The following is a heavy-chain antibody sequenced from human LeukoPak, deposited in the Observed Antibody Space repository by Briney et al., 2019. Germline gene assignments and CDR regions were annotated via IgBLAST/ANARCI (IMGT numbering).Heavy chain of an antibody. CDR2: IRQDGSEK. CDR1: GFGFSDSC. Sequence: GGSLRLSCAASGFGFSDSCMTWVRQAPGKGLEWVANIRQDGSEKYYVDSVKGRFTISRDNAKNSVYLQMNSLRAEDTAVYYCARDRSISGVVTLDYWGQGTLVTVSS. V-gene: IGHV3-7*01. CDR3: ARDRSISGVVTLDY. J-gene: IGHJ4*02. D-gene: IGHD3-3*01.